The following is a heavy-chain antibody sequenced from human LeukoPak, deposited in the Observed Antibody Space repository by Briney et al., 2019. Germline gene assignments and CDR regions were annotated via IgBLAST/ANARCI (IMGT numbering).Heavy chain of an antibody. Sequence: GGSLRLSCAVSGFTFSSYDMNWVRQAPGKGLEWVSAISGSGGSTYYADSVKGRFTISRDNSKNTLYLQMNSLRAEDTAVYYCAKGEQLWFPYYFDYWGQGTLVTVSS. J-gene: IGHJ4*02. CDR1: GFTFSSYD. D-gene: IGHD5-18*01. CDR3: AKGEQLWFPYYFDY. CDR2: ISGSGGST. V-gene: IGHV3-23*01.